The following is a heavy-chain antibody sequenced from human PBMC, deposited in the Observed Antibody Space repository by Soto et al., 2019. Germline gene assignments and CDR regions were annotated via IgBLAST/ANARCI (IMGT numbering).Heavy chain of an antibody. CDR3: ARRAETNGWNGFGADKYYFDF. CDR2: IIPIFGTA. J-gene: IGHJ4*02. D-gene: IGHD1-1*01. CDR1: GGTFSSYA. V-gene: IGHV1-69*13. Sequence: GASVKVSCKASGGTFSSYAISWVRQAPGQGLEWMGGIIPIFGTANYAQKFQGRVTITADESTSTAHMELSSLRSEDTAVYYCARRAETNGWNGFGADKYYFDFWGQGTLVTVSS.